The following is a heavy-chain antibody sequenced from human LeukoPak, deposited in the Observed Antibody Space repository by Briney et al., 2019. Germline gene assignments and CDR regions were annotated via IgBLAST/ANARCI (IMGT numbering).Heavy chain of an antibody. CDR3: ARGYRPYCSSTSCRCNWFDP. CDR2: INHSGST. J-gene: IGHJ5*02. Sequence: SETLSLTCAVYGGSFSGYYWSWIRQPPGKGLEWIGEINHSGSTNYNPSLKSRVTISVDTSKNQFSLKLSSVTAADTAVYYCARGYRPYCSSTSCRCNWFDPWGQGTLVTVSS. D-gene: IGHD2-2*01. CDR1: GGSFSGYY. V-gene: IGHV4-34*01.